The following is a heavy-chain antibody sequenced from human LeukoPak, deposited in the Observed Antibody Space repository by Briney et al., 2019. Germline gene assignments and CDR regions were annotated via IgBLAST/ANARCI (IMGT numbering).Heavy chain of an antibody. D-gene: IGHD6-19*01. V-gene: IGHV3-23*01. CDR1: GFTFSSYG. J-gene: IGHJ4*02. Sequence: PRGSLRLSCAASGFTFSSYGMSWVRQAPGQGLEWVSTISGSGGSTYYADSVKGRFTISRDNSKNTLYLQMDSLRAEDTAVYYCAKRNSSGWYYFDYWGQGTLVTVSS. CDR2: ISGSGGST. CDR3: AKRNSSGWYYFDY.